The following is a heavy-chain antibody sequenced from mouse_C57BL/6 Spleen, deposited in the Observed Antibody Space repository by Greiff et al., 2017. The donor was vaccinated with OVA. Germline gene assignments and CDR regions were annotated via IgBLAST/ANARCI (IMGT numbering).Heavy chain of an antibody. J-gene: IGHJ2*01. CDR2: INPSNGGT. V-gene: IGHV1-53*01. D-gene: IGHD2-3*01. Sequence: QVQLQQPGTELVKPGASVKLSCKASGYTFTSYWMHWVKQRTGQGLEWIGNINPSNGGTNYNEKFKSKATLTVDKSSSTPYMQLSSLTSEDSAVYYCAGGGYDPYYFDYWGQGTTLTVSS. CDR3: AGGGYDPYYFDY. CDR1: GYTFTSYW.